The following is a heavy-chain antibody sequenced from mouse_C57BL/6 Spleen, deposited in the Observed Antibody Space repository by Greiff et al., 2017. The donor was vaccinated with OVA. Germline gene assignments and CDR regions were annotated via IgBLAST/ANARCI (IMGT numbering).Heavy chain of an antibody. CDR2: IDPNSGGT. V-gene: IGHV1-72*01. Sequence: VQLQQPGAELVKPGASVKLSCKASGYTFTSYWMHWVKQRPGRGLEWIGRIDPNSGGTKYNEKFKSKATLTVDKPSSTAYMQLSSLTSEDSAVYYCARSPPPTIVTSYFDYWGQGTTLTVSS. CDR3: ARSPPPTIVTSYFDY. CDR1: GYTFTSYW. J-gene: IGHJ2*01. D-gene: IGHD2-5*01.